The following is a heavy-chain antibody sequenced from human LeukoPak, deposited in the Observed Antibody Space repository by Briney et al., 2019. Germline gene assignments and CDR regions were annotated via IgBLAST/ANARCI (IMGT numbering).Heavy chain of an antibody. Sequence: PSQTLSLTCAVSGGSISSGGYSWSWIRQPPGTGLEWIGYIYHSGSTYYNPSLKSRVTISVDTSKNQFSLKLSSVTAADTAVYYCARTGPYTMVRGVINWFDPWGQGTLVTVSS. J-gene: IGHJ5*02. V-gene: IGHV4-30-2*01. CDR3: ARTGPYTMVRGVINWFDP. CDR2: IYHSGST. CDR1: GGSISSGGYS. D-gene: IGHD3-10*01.